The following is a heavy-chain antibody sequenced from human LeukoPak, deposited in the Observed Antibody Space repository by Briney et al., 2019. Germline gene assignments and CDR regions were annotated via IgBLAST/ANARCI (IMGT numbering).Heavy chain of an antibody. V-gene: IGHV3-30*03. CDR3: ASAASRNGGNSDY. CDR2: ISYDGSNK. D-gene: IGHD4-23*01. CDR1: GFTFSSYG. J-gene: IGHJ4*02. Sequence: PGGSLRLSCAASGFTFSSYGMHWVRQAPGKGLEWVAVISYDGSNKYYADSVKGRFTISRDNSKNTLYLQMNSLRAEDTAVYYCASAASRNGGNSDYWGQGTLVTVSS.